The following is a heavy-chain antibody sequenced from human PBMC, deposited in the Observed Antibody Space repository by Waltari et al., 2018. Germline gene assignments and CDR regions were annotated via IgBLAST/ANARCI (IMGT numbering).Heavy chain of an antibody. J-gene: IGHJ3*02. Sequence: QVQLQESGPGLVKPSETLSLTCGVAAYSINSGYYWGWIRQSPGKGLEWFGSIYYRWDTYYTPSLKSRVTLSMDPSSNQFSMKLTSVSAADSGVYYCARDRHSYEESYGWRRGSFDIWGQGTLVTVSS. CDR3: ARDRHSYEESYGWRRGSFDI. D-gene: IGHD3-16*01. V-gene: IGHV4-38-2*02. CDR2: IYYRWDT. CDR1: AYSINSGYY.